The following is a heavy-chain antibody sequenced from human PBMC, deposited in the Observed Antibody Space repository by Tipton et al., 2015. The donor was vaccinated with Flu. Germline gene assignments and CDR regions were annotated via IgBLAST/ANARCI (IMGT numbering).Heavy chain of an antibody. CDR3: ARDRDSGWSGFDS. J-gene: IGHJ4*02. D-gene: IGHD6-19*01. CDR2: INPSGGRT. Sequence: QVQLVQSGAEVKKPGASVKISCKASGYTFTSHSVHWVRQAPGQGLEWMGVINPSGGRTSTARPFQGRLTTTRDTSTATVYMELSSLKSDDTALYYCARDRDSGWSGFDSWGRGTLVTVSS. V-gene: IGHV1-46*01. CDR1: GYTFTSHS.